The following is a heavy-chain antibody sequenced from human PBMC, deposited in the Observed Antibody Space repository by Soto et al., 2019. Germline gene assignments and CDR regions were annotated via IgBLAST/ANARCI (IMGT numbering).Heavy chain of an antibody. V-gene: IGHV4-59*08. J-gene: IGHJ4*02. CDR1: GGSISSYY. CDR3: ARGYCSGGTCYSRFFDS. CDR2: IYYSGGT. D-gene: IGHD2-15*01. Sequence: PSETLSLTCSVSGGSISSYYWSWIRQPPGKGLEWIGYIYYSGGTNYNPSLKSRVTISVDTSKNQFSLKLGSVTAADTAVYYCARGYCSGGTCYSRFFDSWGQGALVTVSS.